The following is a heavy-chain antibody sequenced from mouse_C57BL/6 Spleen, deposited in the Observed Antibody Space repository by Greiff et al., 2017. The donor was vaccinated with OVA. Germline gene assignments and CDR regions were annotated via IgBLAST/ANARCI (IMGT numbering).Heavy chain of an antibody. V-gene: IGHV1-69*01. J-gene: IGHJ3*01. CDR3: AGGKPGFAY. Sequence: QVQLQQPGAELVMPGASVKLSCKASGYTFTSYWMHWVQQRPGQGLEWIGEIDPSDSYTNYNQKFKGKSTLTVDKSSSTAYMQLSSLTSEDSAVYYCAGGKPGFAYWGQGTLVTVSA. CDR2: IDPSDSYT. CDR1: GYTFTSYW.